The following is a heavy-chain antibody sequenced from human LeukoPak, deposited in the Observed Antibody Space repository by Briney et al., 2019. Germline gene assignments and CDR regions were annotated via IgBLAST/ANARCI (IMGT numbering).Heavy chain of an antibody. D-gene: IGHD6-13*01. Sequence: SETLSLTCTVSGASIRNYYWSWIRQSPGKGLEWIGYIYYSGSTNYNPSLESRVAMSVDTSKTQFSLRLSSVTAADTAIYYCARRYSSSWYVGFFDPWGQGTLVTVSS. CDR1: GASIRNYY. V-gene: IGHV4-59*08. CDR3: ARRYSSSWYVGFFDP. CDR2: IYYSGST. J-gene: IGHJ5*02.